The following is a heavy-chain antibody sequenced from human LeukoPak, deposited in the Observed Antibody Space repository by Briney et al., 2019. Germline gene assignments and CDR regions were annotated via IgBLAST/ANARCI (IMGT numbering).Heavy chain of an antibody. CDR1: EFTFRSFA. CDR3: AKRSRDSSGWFDY. D-gene: IGHD6-19*01. J-gene: IGHJ4*02. V-gene: IGHV3-23*01. CDR2: ISGSGGST. Sequence: GGSLRLSCVASEFTFRSFAMTWVRQAPGKGLEWVSAISGSGGSTYYADSVKGRFTISRDNSKSTLFLQMNSLRVEDTAVYYCAKRSRDSSGWFDYWGQGTLVTVSS.